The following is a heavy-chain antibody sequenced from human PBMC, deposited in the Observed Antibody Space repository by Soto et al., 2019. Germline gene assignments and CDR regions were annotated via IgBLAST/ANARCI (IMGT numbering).Heavy chain of an antibody. CDR3: ARVGVVVPAAIFDP. Sequence: ASVKVSCQASGYTFTSYGISWVRQAPGQGLEWMGWISAYNGKTNYAQKLQGRVTMTTDTSTSTAYMELRSLRSDDTAVYYCARVGVVVPAAIFDPWGQGTLVTVSS. J-gene: IGHJ5*02. CDR1: GYTFTSYG. CDR2: ISAYNGKT. V-gene: IGHV1-18*01. D-gene: IGHD2-2*01.